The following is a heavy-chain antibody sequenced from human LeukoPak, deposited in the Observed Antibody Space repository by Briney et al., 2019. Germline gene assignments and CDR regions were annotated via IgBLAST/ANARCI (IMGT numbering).Heavy chain of an antibody. J-gene: IGHJ6*03. CDR3: ASTSTPGYYYYMDV. CDR1: GFTFSSYS. Sequence: GGSLRLSCAASGFTFSSYSMNWVRQAPGKGLEWVSYISSSSSTIYYADSVKGRFTISRDNAKNSLYLQMNSLRAEDTAVYYCASTSTPGYYYYMDVWGKGTTVTVSS. CDR2: ISSSSSTI. D-gene: IGHD1-14*01. V-gene: IGHV3-48*01.